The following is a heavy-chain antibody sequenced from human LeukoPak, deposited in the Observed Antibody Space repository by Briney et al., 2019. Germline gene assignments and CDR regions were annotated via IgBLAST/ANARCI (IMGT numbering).Heavy chain of an antibody. Sequence: SGGSLRLSCVASGFSFSTYWMSWVRQAPGKGLEWVANIKQDGGEKYYVDSVKGRFTISRDNARNSQFLQMNSLRAEDTAVYYCASGGGWVFFNWGQGTLVTVSS. J-gene: IGHJ4*02. CDR1: GFSFSTYW. D-gene: IGHD6-19*01. CDR2: IKQDGGEK. CDR3: ASGGGWVFFN. V-gene: IGHV3-7*01.